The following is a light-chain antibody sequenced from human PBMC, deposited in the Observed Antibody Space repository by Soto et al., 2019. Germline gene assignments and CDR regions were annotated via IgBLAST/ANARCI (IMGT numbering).Light chain of an antibody. CDR3: QQYHNWPA. Sequence: EIVMTQSPATLSVSPGERATLSCRASQSVFSSLAWYQQKPGQAPRLLIYGAATRATDIPARFSGSGSGTEFTLTISSLQSEDFAVYYCQQYHNWPAFGQGTKVEIK. V-gene: IGKV3D-15*01. J-gene: IGKJ1*01. CDR1: QSVFSS. CDR2: GAA.